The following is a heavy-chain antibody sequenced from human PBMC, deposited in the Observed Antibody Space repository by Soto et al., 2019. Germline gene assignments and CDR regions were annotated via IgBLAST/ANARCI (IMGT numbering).Heavy chain of an antibody. J-gene: IGHJ5*02. D-gene: IGHD2-21*01. V-gene: IGHV3-7*01. CDR1: GFTFSSYW. CDR2: IKQDGSES. Sequence: GSLRLSCAASGFTFSSYWMSWVRQAPGKGLEWVANIKQDGSESNYADSVKGRFTISRDNAENSLYLQMTSLRAEDTAVYYCASARHIGPWGQGTLVTVSS. CDR3: ASARHIGP.